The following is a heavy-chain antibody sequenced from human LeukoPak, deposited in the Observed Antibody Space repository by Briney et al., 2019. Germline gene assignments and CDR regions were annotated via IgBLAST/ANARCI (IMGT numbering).Heavy chain of an antibody. CDR3: ARAPTVTTYWDY. CDR2: ISDSGGST. D-gene: IGHD4-17*01. J-gene: IGHJ4*02. V-gene: IGHV3-64*04. CDR1: GFPFSSYA. Sequence: GGSLRLSCSASGFPFSSYAMHWVRQAPGKGLEYVSAISDSGGSTYYADSVKGRFTISRDNSKNTLYLQMNSLRAEDTAVYYCARAPTVTTYWDYWGQGTLVTVSS.